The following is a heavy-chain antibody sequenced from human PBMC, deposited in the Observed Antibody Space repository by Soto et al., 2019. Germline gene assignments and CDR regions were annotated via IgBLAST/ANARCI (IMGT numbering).Heavy chain of an antibody. Sequence: GGSLRLSCAASGFTFSDYYMSWIRQAPGKGLEWVSYISSSSSYTNYADSVKGRFTISRDNAKNSLYLQMNSLRAEDTAVYYCARDLRDYAIPPNFDYWGQGTLVTVSS. V-gene: IGHV3-11*06. CDR3: ARDLRDYAIPPNFDY. D-gene: IGHD2-8*01. CDR1: GFTFSDYY. J-gene: IGHJ4*02. CDR2: ISSSSSYT.